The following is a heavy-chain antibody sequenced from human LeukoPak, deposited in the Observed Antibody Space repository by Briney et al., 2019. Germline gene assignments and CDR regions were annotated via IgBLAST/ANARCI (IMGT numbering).Heavy chain of an antibody. CDR1: GFTFSSYA. Sequence: GGSLRLSCAASGFTFSSYAMSWVRQAPGKGLEWVSAISGSGGSTYYADSVKGRFTISRDNSKNTLYLQMNSLRAEDTAVYYCAKGRDRTSSQGITIFGVVLRLFDYWGQGTLVTVSS. CDR3: AKGRDRTSSQGITIFGVVLRLFDY. J-gene: IGHJ4*02. V-gene: IGHV3-23*01. D-gene: IGHD3-3*01. CDR2: ISGSGGST.